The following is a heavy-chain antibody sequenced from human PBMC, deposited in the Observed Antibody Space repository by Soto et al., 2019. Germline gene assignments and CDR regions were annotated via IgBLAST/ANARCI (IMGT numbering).Heavy chain of an antibody. CDR2: INSDGSST. CDR1: GFTFSSYW. D-gene: IGHD3-9*01. V-gene: IGHV3-74*01. CDR3: ASASNILTGYSPTLDAFDI. J-gene: IGHJ3*02. Sequence: GGSLRLSCAASGFTFSSYWMHWVRQAPGKGLVWVSRINSDGSSTSYADSVKGRFTISRDNAKNTLYLQMNSLRAEDTAVYYCASASNILTGYSPTLDAFDIWGQGTMVTVSS.